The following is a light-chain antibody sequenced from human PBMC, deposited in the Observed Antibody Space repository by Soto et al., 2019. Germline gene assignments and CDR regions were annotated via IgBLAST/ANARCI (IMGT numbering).Light chain of an antibody. CDR3: QHYNSAPWT. CDR2: DAS. J-gene: IGKJ1*01. V-gene: IGKV1-5*01. CDR1: QSVRSW. Sequence: DIQMTQSPSTLSASVGDRVTITCRASQSVRSWLAWYQLRPGKAPKVLIYDASSLESGVPSRFSGSGSGTEFTLTINSLQPDDFATYYCQHYNSAPWTLGQGTKVEIK.